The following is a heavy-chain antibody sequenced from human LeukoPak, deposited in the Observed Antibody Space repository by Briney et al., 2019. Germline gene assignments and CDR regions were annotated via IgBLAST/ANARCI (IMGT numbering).Heavy chain of an antibody. CDR1: GFTFSNYD. CDR2: TGIAGDH. Sequence: GGSLRLSCAASGFTFSNYDMHWVRQAIGGGLEWVSSTGIAGDHNYAGSVKGRFTISRENAKKSLFLQMNSLTAGDTAVYYCAGNYYGSESYYSNDYWGQGTLVTVSS. D-gene: IGHD3-10*01. V-gene: IGHV3-13*05. J-gene: IGHJ4*02. CDR3: AGNYYGSESYYSNDY.